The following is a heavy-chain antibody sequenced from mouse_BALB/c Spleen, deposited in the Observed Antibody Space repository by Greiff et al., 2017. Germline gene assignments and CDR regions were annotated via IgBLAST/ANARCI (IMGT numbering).Heavy chain of an antibody. D-gene: IGHD2-1*01. CDR2: INPYNGDT. V-gene: IGHV1-20*02. Sequence: VQLQQSGPELVKPGASVKISCKASGYSFTGYFMNWVMQSHGKSLEWIGRINPYNGDTFYNQKFKGKATLTVDKSSSTAHMELRSLASEDSAVYYCARHYGNYAFDYWGQGTTLTVSS. J-gene: IGHJ2*01. CDR1: GYSFTGYF. CDR3: ARHYGNYAFDY.